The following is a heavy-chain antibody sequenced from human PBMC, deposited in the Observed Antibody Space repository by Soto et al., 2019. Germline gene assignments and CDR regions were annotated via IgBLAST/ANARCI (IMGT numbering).Heavy chain of an antibody. J-gene: IGHJ6*02. D-gene: IGHD2-2*01. Sequence: SETLSLTCAVSGGSISSSNWWSWVRQPPGKGLEWIGEIYHSGSTNYNPSLKSRVTISVDKSKNQFSLKLSSVTAADTAVYYCASAIVVVPAAKNRYYYYGMDVWGQGTTVTVSS. V-gene: IGHV4-4*02. CDR2: IYHSGST. CDR1: GGSISSSNW. CDR3: ASAIVVVPAAKNRYYYYGMDV.